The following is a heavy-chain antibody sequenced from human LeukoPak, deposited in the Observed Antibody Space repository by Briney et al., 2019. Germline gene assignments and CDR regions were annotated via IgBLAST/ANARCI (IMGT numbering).Heavy chain of an antibody. Sequence: PGGSLRLSCAASRFTFSTYSMNWVRQAPGKGLEWVSYISDSSTYIYYADSVRGRFTISRDNAKNSLHLQMNSLRAEDTAVYYCARAYNGYDCFDYWGQGTLVTVSS. CDR1: RFTFSTYS. V-gene: IGHV3-21*01. CDR2: ISDSSTYI. J-gene: IGHJ4*02. CDR3: ARAYNGYDCFDY. D-gene: IGHD5-12*01.